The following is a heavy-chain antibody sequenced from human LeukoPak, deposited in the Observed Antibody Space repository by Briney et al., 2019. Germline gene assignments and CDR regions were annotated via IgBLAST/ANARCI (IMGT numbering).Heavy chain of an antibody. Sequence: GGSLRLSCAASGFTFSSYAMSWVRQAPGKGLEWVSAISGSGGSTYYADSVKGRFTISRDNSKNTLYLQMNSLRAEDTAVYYCAKRGHIVVVPARPPNYYMDVWGKGTTVTVSS. CDR2: ISGSGGST. V-gene: IGHV3-23*01. CDR1: GFTFSSYA. CDR3: AKRGHIVVVPARPPNYYMDV. J-gene: IGHJ6*03. D-gene: IGHD2-2*01.